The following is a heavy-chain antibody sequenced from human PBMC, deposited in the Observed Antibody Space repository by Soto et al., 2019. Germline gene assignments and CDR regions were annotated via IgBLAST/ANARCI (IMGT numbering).Heavy chain of an antibody. CDR1: GYSFTSYW. J-gene: IGHJ3*02. CDR2: IYPGDSDT. CDR3: ASHYYDSSGYSAFDI. Sequence: GESLKISCKGSGYSFTSYWVGWVHQMPGKGLEWMGIIYPGDSDTRYSPSFQGQVTISADKSISTAYLQWSSLKASDTAMYYCASHYYDSSGYSAFDIWGQGTMVTVSS. D-gene: IGHD3-22*01. V-gene: IGHV5-51*07.